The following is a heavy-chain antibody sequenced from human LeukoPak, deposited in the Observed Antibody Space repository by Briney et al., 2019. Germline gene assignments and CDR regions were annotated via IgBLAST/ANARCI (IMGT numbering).Heavy chain of an antibody. CDR2: ISGSGGST. CDR1: GFSFSSYA. Sequence: GGSLRLSCAASGFSFSSYAMSWVRQAPGKGLEWVSAISGSGGSTYYADSMKGRFTISRDNSKNTVYLQMSSLRAEDTAVYYCAKDSKKLSPRVFDIWGQGTMVTVSS. J-gene: IGHJ3*02. CDR3: AKDSKKLSPRVFDI. V-gene: IGHV3-23*01. D-gene: IGHD4-23*01.